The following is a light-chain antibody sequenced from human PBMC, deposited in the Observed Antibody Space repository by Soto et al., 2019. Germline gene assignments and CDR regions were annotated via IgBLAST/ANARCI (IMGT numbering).Light chain of an antibody. Sequence: QSALTQPASVSGSPGQSITISCSGTSSDVGGYNLVSWYQQHPGKAPKLVIYESTKRPSGVSSRFSGSKSGYTASLTISGLQAEDEADYFCCSFARLIWVFGGGTKVTVL. V-gene: IGLV2-23*01. CDR3: CSFARLIWV. J-gene: IGLJ3*02. CDR1: SSDVGGYNL. CDR2: EST.